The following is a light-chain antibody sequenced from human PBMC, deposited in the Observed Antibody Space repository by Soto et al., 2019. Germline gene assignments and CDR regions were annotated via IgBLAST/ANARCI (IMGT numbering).Light chain of an antibody. CDR3: CSYAGSSTLV. Sequence: QSALTQPASVSGSPGQSITISCTGTSSDVGSYNLVSWYQQHPGKAPKLMIYEGSKRPSGVSNRFSGSKSGNTASLTISGLQAEDEADYYCCSYAGSSTLVFGGGTNVTVL. CDR1: SSDVGSYNL. CDR2: EGS. J-gene: IGLJ2*01. V-gene: IGLV2-23*01.